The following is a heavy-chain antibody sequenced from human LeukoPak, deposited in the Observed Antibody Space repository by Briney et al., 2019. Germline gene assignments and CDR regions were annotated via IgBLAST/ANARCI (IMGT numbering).Heavy chain of an antibody. D-gene: IGHD2-15*01. Sequence: GGALILACAASGFTFSSFWMSWGRQAPGKGLGWVADIKQDGSEKYYVDSVKGRFTISRDNAKNSLNLQMNSLRVEDTAVYYCARDRIGWFDYWGQGTLVTVFS. CDR3: ARDRIGWFDY. CDR2: IKQDGSEK. J-gene: IGHJ4*02. CDR1: GFTFSSFW. V-gene: IGHV3-7*01.